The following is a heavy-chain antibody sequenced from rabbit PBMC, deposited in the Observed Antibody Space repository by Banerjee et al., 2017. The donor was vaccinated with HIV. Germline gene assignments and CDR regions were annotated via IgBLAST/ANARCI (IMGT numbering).Heavy chain of an antibody. J-gene: IGHJ2*01. CDR1: GFSFSSNYW. Sequence: QEQLEESGGDLVKPGASLTLTCTASGFSFSSNYWICWVRQAPGKGLEWIACIYTGSGGSTYYASWAKGRFTISKTSSTTVTLQMTSLTAADTATYFCARDAGSEYVGALDPWGPGTLSPS. CDR2: IYTGSGGST. D-gene: IGHD4-2*01. CDR3: ARDAGSEYVGALDP. V-gene: IGHV1S45*01.